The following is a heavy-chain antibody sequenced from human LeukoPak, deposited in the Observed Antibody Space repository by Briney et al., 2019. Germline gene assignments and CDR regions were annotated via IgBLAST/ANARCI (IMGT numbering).Heavy chain of an antibody. CDR3: ARLVSGWLNFDP. J-gene: IGHJ5*02. V-gene: IGHV1-2*02. Sequence: ASVKVSCKASGYTFTCYYMHWVRQAPGQGLEWMGWINPNSGGTNYAQKFQGRVTMTRDTSISTAYMELSRLRSDDAAVYYCARLVSGWLNFDPWGQGTLVTVSS. CDR1: GYTFTCYY. CDR2: INPNSGGT. D-gene: IGHD6-19*01.